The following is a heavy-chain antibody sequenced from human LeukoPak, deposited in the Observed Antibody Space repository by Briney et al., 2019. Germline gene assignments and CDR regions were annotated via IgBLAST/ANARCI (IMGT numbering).Heavy chain of an antibody. CDR1: GYTLTELS. V-gene: IGHV1-24*01. Sequence: ASVKVSCKVSGYTLTELSIHWVRQAPGKGLEWMGNFDPEDGETIYAQKFQGRVTMTEDTSTDTPYMELSRLRSDDTAVYYCARGFIAADKVAGVSRSYYYYMDVWGKGTTVTVSS. D-gene: IGHD6-13*01. CDR3: ARGFIAADKVAGVSRSYYYYMDV. J-gene: IGHJ6*03. CDR2: FDPEDGET.